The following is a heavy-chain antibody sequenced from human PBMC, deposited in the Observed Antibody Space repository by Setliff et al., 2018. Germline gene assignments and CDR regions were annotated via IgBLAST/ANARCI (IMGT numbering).Heavy chain of an antibody. CDR1: GGTFSSYA. CDR2: IIPIFGTA. J-gene: IGHJ1*01. D-gene: IGHD6-19*01. CDR3: ARDPWQWLTTFTSAEYFQH. V-gene: IGHV1-69*06. Sequence: SVKVSCKASGGTFSSYAISWVRQAPGQGPEWMGRIIPIFGTANYAQKFQGRVTITADKSTSTAYMELSSLRSEDTAVYYCARDPWQWLTTFTSAEYFQHWGQGTLVTVSS.